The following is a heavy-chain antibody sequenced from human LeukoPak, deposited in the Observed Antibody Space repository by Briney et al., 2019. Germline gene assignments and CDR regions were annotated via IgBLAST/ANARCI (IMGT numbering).Heavy chain of an antibody. CDR3: AVKFRGAYDY. D-gene: IGHD3-10*01. V-gene: IGHV3-23*01. J-gene: IGHJ4*02. CDR2: ISGSGGST. Sequence: GGSLRLSCAASGFTFSSYAMSWVRQAPGKGLEWVSAISGSGGSTYYADSVKGRFTISRDNSKNTLCLQMNSLRAEDTAVYYCAVKFRGAYDYWGQGTLVTVSS. CDR1: GFTFSSYA.